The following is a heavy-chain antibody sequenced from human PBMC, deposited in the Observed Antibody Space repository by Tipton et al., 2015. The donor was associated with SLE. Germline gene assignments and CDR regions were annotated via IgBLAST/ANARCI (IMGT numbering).Heavy chain of an antibody. Sequence: QLVQSGAEVKKPGESLRISCKGSGYSFTNYWISWVRQMPGKGLEWMGRIDSSDSYTDYRPSLLGHVTISADKSISTAYLQWSSLKASDTAMYYCARPPGVVVTTGGAFDIWGQGTMVTVSS. J-gene: IGHJ3*02. CDR1: GYSFTNYW. CDR2: IDSSDSYT. CDR3: ARPPGVVVTTGGAFDI. D-gene: IGHD3-22*01. V-gene: IGHV5-10-1*01.